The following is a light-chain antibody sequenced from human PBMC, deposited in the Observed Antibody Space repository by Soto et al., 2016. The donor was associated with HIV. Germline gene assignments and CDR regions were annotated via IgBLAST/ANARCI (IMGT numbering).Light chain of an antibody. CDR1: QRISSW. CDR3: QQTYSAPWT. Sequence: DIQMTQSPSTLSASVGDRVTITCRASQRISSWLAWYQQKPGKAPKLLIYKASTLESGVPSRFSGGGSETDFILTITDLQPEDFASYYCQQTYSAPWTFGPGTTVDI. CDR2: KAS. V-gene: IGKV1-5*03. J-gene: IGKJ1*01.